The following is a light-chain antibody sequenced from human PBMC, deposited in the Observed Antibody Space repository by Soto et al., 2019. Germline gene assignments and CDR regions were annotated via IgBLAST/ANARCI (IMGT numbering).Light chain of an antibody. V-gene: IGLV2-8*01. Sequence: QSALTQPPSASGSPGQSVTISCTGTSSDVGGYNYVSWYQQHPGKAPKLIIYEVTKRPSGVPDRFSGSKSGNTASLTVSGLQAEDEADYYCNSYAGTSNPVIFGGGPKLTVL. CDR2: EVT. CDR3: NSYAGTSNPVI. J-gene: IGLJ2*01. CDR1: SSDVGGYNY.